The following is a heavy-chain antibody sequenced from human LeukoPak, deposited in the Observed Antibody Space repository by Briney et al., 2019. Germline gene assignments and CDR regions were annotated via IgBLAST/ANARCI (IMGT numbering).Heavy chain of an antibody. CDR1: GGTFSSYA. CDR3: ARGLAVAHPWDY. CDR2: IIPIFGTA. J-gene: IGHJ4*02. Sequence: ASVKVSCKASGGTFSSYAISWVRQAPGQGLEWMGGIIPIFGTANYAQKFQGRVTITADESTSTAYMELSSLRSEDTAVYYCARGLAVAHPWDYWGQGTLVTVSS. D-gene: IGHD6-19*01. V-gene: IGHV1-69*13.